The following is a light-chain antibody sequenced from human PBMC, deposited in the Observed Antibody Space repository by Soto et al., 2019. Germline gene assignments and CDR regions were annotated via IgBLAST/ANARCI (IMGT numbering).Light chain of an antibody. CDR1: SSNIGGNA. CDR2: SSS. J-gene: IGLJ2*01. CDR3: AAWDDTLNGWI. V-gene: IGLV1-44*01. Sequence: QSVMTQPPSTSGTPGQRVTISCSGSSSNIGGNAVNWYQHVPGTAPKVLIYSSSHRPSGVPDRFSASKSGTSASLAISGLQSDDEADYYCAAWDDTLNGWIFGGGTKLTVL.